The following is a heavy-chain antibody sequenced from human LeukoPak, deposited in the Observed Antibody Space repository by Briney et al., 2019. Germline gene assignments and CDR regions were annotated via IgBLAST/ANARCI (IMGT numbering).Heavy chain of an antibody. J-gene: IGHJ4*02. CDR3: ASEGEFGYGYFY. CDR1: GFTFSSYW. V-gene: IGHV3-74*01. Sequence: GGSLRLSCAASGFTFSSYWMHWVRQAPGKGLVWVSRINSDGSSTSYADSVKGRFTISRDNAKNTLYLQMNSLRLEDTAVYYCASEGEFGYGYFYWGQGTLVTVSS. CDR2: INSDGSST. D-gene: IGHD5-18*01.